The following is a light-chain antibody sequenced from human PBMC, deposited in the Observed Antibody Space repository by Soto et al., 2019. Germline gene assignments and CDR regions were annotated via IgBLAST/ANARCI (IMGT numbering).Light chain of an antibody. CDR3: SSYTSSSTSYV. Sequence: QSVLTQPASVSGSPGQSITISCTGTGSDVGGYNYVSWYQQHPGKAPKLMIFEVSNRPSGVSNRFSGSKSGNTASLTISGLQAEDEADYYCSSYTSSSTSYVFATGTKVTVL. CDR1: GSDVGGYNY. V-gene: IGLV2-14*01. J-gene: IGLJ1*01. CDR2: EVS.